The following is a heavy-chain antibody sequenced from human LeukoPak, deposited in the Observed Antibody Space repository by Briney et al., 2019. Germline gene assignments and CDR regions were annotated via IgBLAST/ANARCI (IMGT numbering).Heavy chain of an antibody. J-gene: IGHJ4*02. Sequence: QTGGSLRLSCAAPGFTFSGSPILWVRQASGKGLEWVGRIRSKADNYATAYAASVQGRCTISRDDSKSTAYLQLNSLKTEDTAVYYCTQSNYWGQGALVTVSS. CDR2: IRSKADNYAT. CDR3: TQSNY. CDR1: GFTFSGSP. V-gene: IGHV3-73*01.